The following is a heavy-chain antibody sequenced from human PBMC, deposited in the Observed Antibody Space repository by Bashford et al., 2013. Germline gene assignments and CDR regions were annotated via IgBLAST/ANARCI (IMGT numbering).Heavy chain of an antibody. CDR2: VSGSGGST. D-gene: IGHD2-2*03. CDR1: ESAFSNRHC. J-gene: IGHJ3*02. Sequence: GSLRLSCVASESAFSNRHCMAWVRQAPGKGLEWVSSVSGSGGSTWYADSVKGRFSIARDNSMKTTYLQMSNLRVEDTAVYFCARRAIGQTAMDEFDIWGSRAMVTVSS. CDR3: ARRAIGQTAMDEFDI. V-gene: IGHV3-23*01.